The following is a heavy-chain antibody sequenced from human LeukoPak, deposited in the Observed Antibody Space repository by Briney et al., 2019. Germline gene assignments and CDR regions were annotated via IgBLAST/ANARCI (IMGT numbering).Heavy chain of an antibody. V-gene: IGHV3-53*01. J-gene: IGHJ4*02. CDR3: AREGGDYVFDY. D-gene: IGHD2-21*02. Sequence: GGSLRLSCAASGFTVSSNYMSWVRRAPGKGLEWVSDIYSGGSTYYADSVKGRFTISRDNSKNTLYLQMNSLRAEDTAVYYCAREGGDYVFDYWGQGTLVTVSS. CDR2: IYSGGST. CDR1: GFTVSSNY.